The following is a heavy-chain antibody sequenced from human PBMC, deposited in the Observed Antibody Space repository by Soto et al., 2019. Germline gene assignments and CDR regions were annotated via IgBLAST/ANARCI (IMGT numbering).Heavy chain of an antibody. J-gene: IGHJ6*02. CDR3: ARGLLPIVVVPAGGGMDV. V-gene: IGHV3-33*01. D-gene: IGHD2-2*01. Sequence: GGSLRLSCAASGFTFSSYGMHWVRQAPGKGLEWVAVIWYDGSDKYYADSVKGRFTISRDNSKNTLYLQMNSLRAEDTAVYYCARGLLPIVVVPAGGGMDVWGQGTTVTVSS. CDR1: GFTFSSYG. CDR2: IWYDGSDK.